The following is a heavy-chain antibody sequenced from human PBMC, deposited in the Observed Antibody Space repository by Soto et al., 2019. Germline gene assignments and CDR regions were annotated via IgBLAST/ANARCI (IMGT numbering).Heavy chain of an antibody. Sequence: QVQLVQSGAEVKKPGASVKVSCKASGYTFTSYAMHWVRQAPGQRLEWMGWINAGNGNTKYSQKFQGRVTITRDTSASTAYMELSILRSEDTAMYYCARDLHGYSYGYAYWAQGTLVIFSS. J-gene: IGHJ4*02. CDR3: ARDLHGYSYGYAY. D-gene: IGHD5-18*01. V-gene: IGHV1-3*01. CDR2: INAGNGNT. CDR1: GYTFTSYA.